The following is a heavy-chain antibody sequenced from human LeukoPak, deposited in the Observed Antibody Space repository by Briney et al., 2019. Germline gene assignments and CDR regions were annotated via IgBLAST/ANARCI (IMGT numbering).Heavy chain of an antibody. Sequence: GGSLRLSCAASEFTFSSYWMSWVRQAPGKGLEWVANIKQDGSEKYYVDSVKGRFTISRDNAKNSLYLQMNSLRAEDTAVYYCARDIDDFWSGYNDYWGQGTLVTVSS. D-gene: IGHD3-3*01. CDR3: ARDIDDFWSGYNDY. J-gene: IGHJ4*02. V-gene: IGHV3-7*01. CDR1: EFTFSSYW. CDR2: IKQDGSEK.